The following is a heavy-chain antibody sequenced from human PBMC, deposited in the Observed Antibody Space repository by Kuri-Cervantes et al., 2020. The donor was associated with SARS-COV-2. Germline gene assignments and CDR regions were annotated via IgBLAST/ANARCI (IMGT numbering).Heavy chain of an antibody. D-gene: IGHD6-13*01. CDR2: ISSSDSTT. V-gene: IGHV3-11*01. J-gene: IGHJ4*02. Sequence: LSLTCVASGFTFRDYYMSWIRQAPGKGLEWISYISSSDSTTYYADSVKGRFTISRDNAKRTLFLQMNCLRVDDTAVYYCSRDQVSAAGTANYWGQGALVTVSS. CDR3: SRDQVSAAGTANY. CDR1: GFTFRDYY.